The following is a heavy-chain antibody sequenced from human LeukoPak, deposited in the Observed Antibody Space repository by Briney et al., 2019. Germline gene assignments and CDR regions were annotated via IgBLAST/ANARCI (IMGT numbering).Heavy chain of an antibody. CDR3: ARDRERTADF. V-gene: IGHV3-23*01. J-gene: IGHJ4*02. CDR1: GFTFKNYA. D-gene: IGHD1-1*01. Sequence: PGGSLRLSCTASGFTFKNYAMHWVRQAPGKGLEWVSGIGASGGDTYYADSVKGRFTLSRDNSENTLFLQMSSLRADDAAVYYCARDRERTADFWGQGTLVTVSS. CDR2: IGASGGDT.